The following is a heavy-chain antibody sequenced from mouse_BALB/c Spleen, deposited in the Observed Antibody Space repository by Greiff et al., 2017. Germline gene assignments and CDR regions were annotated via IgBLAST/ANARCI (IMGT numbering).Heavy chain of an antibody. CDR1: GFTFSNYW. D-gene: IGHD1-1*02. Sequence: DVKLQESGGGLVQPGGSMKLSCVASGFTFSNYWMNWVRQSPEKGLEWVAEIRLKSNNYATHYAESVKGRFTISRDDSKSSVYLQMNNLRAEDTGIYYCTRPLWPTRDAMDYWGQGTSVTVSS. V-gene: IGHV6-6*02. CDR2: IRLKSNNYAT. J-gene: IGHJ4*01. CDR3: TRPLWPTRDAMDY.